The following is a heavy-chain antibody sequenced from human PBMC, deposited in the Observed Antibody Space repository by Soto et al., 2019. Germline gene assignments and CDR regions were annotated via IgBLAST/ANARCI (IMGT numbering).Heavy chain of an antibody. CDR2: INPNSGGT. D-gene: IGHD2-15*01. CDR1: GYTFTGYY. Sequence: ASVKVSCKASGYTFTGYYMHWVRQPPGQGLEWMGWINPNSGGTNYAQKFQGWVTMTRDTSISTAYMELSRLRSDDTAVYYCARELDCSGGSCYYFDYWGQGTLVTVSS. CDR3: ARELDCSGGSCYYFDY. V-gene: IGHV1-2*04. J-gene: IGHJ4*02.